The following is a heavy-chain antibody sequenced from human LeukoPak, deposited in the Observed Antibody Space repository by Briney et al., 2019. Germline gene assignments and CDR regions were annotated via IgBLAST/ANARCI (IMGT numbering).Heavy chain of an antibody. J-gene: IGHJ4*02. V-gene: IGHV3-23*01. CDR1: GITFSSYA. D-gene: IGHD6-13*01. CDR2: ISGSGVNT. Sequence: GGSLRLSCAAPGITFSSYAMTWVRQAPGKGLEWVPAISGSGVNTYYADSVKGRFTISRDNSKNTVYLQMNSLRAEDTAVFYCARSRYSNSWLFDYWGQGTLVTVSS. CDR3: ARSRYSNSWLFDY.